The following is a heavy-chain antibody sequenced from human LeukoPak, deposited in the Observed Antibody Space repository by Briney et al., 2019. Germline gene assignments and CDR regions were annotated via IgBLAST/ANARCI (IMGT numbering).Heavy chain of an antibody. CDR3: AKFGGRYYYDRSGYYYFDY. J-gene: IGHJ4*02. CDR1: GFTFSSYA. V-gene: IGHV3-23*01. CDR2: ISGSGGST. Sequence: GGSLRLSCAASGFTFSSYAMSWVRQAPGKGLEWVLAISGSGGSTYYADSVKGRFTISRDNSKNTLYLQMNSLRAEDTAVYYCAKFGGRYYYDRSGYYYFDYWGQGTLVTVSS. D-gene: IGHD3-22*01.